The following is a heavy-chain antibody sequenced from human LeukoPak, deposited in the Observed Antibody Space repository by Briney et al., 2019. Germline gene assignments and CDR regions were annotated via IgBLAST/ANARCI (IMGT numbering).Heavy chain of an antibody. CDR3: AKTSRRDSTYDSPFDY. Sequence: GSLRLSCAASGFTFSTYTMTWFRQAPGKGLEWVSAVRGSGTATYYADSVKGRFTISRDNSDNTLYLQVNSLRAEDTAIYYCAKTSRRDSTYDSPFDYWGQGTVVTVSS. CDR2: VRGSGTAT. CDR1: GFTFSTYT. J-gene: IGHJ4*02. V-gene: IGHV3-23*01. D-gene: IGHD3-3*01.